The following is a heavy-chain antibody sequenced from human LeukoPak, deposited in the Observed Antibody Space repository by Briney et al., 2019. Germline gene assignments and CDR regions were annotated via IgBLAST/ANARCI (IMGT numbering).Heavy chain of an antibody. CDR1: GYSISSGYY. CDR2: IYHSGST. CDR3: ASKAFLSGSFDY. V-gene: IGHV4-38-2*01. D-gene: IGHD1-26*01. J-gene: IGHJ4*02. Sequence: SETLSLTCAVSGYSISSGYYWGWIRQPPGKGLEWIGSIYHSGSTYYNPSLKSRVTISVDTSKNQFSLNLSSVTAADTAVYYCASKAFLSGSFDYWGRGTLVTVSS.